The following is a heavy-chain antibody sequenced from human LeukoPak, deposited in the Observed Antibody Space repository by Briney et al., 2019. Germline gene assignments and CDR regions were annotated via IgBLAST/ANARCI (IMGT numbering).Heavy chain of an antibody. D-gene: IGHD3-22*01. CDR2: IYYSGST. Sequence: SQTLSLTCTVSGGSISSGGYYWSWNRQHPGKGLEWIGYIYYSGSTYYNPSLKSRVTISVDTSKNQFSLKLSSVTAADTAVYYCARGRQDVTMIVVVMTAVSYYLDVWGKGTTVTVS. CDR1: GGSISSGGYY. V-gene: IGHV4-31*03. CDR3: ARGRQDVTMIVVVMTAVSYYLDV. J-gene: IGHJ6*03.